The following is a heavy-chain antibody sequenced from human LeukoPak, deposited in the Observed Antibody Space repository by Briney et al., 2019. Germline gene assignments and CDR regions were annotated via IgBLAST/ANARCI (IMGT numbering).Heavy chain of an antibody. Sequence: PSETLSLTCTVSGGSISSYYWSWIRQPPGKGLEWIGYIYYSGSTNYNPSLKSRVTISVDTSKNQFSLKLSSVTAADTAAYYCARAQRRAWFDPWGQGTLVTVSS. V-gene: IGHV4-59*01. CDR3: ARAQRRAWFDP. J-gene: IGHJ5*02. CDR2: IYYSGST. CDR1: GGSISSYY.